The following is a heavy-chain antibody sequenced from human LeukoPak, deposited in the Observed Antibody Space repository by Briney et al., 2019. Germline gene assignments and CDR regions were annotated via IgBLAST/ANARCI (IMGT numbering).Heavy chain of an antibody. CDR2: IKQDGSEK. V-gene: IGHV3-7*01. CDR3: ARAGVAPGLYFDS. D-gene: IGHD2-15*01. CDR1: GFTFSSYW. Sequence: GGSLRLSCAASGFTFSSYWMSWVRQAPGKGLEWVANIKQDGSEKYYVDSVKGRFTISRDNAKNSLYLQMNSLRAEDTAVYYCARAGVAPGLYFDSWGQGTLVTVSS. J-gene: IGHJ4*02.